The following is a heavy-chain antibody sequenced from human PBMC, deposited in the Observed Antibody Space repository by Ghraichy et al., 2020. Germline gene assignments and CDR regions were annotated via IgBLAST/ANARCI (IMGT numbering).Heavy chain of an antibody. CDR3: ARDRTLGVPSGYSYGTASSNPYYFDY. Sequence: SETLSLTCAVYGGSFSGYYWSWIRQPPGKGLEWIGEINHSGSTNYNPSLKSRVTISVDTSKNQFSLKLSSVTAADTAVYYCARDRTLGVPSGYSYGTASSNPYYFDYWGQGTLVTVSS. D-gene: IGHD5-18*01. V-gene: IGHV4-34*01. J-gene: IGHJ4*02. CDR1: GGSFSGYY. CDR2: INHSGST.